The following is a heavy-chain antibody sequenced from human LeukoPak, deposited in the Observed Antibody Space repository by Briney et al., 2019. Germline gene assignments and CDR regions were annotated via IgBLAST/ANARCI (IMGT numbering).Heavy chain of an antibody. CDR1: GGSICSYF. D-gene: IGHD5-12*01. CDR3: ARGQADIVATMNY. J-gene: IGHJ4*02. Sequence: SETLSLTCTVSGGSICSYFWNWIRQPPGKGLEWIGFIYYSGSTNYNSSLKSRVTISVDTSKNQFSLRLSSVTAADTAVYFCARGQADIVATMNYWGQGTLVTVSS. V-gene: IGHV4-59*01. CDR2: IYYSGST.